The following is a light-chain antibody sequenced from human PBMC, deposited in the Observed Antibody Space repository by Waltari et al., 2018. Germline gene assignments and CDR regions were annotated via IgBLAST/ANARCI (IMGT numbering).Light chain of an antibody. Sequence: SYELTQPPSPPVSPGQTARLSCSCTTLSNNYTYGYQQKPGQAPVLVMYKDSERPSGIPERFSGSSSGTTVTLTISGVQAEDEADYYCQSADTSETYFFGTGTKVTVL. CDR1: TLSNNY. CDR3: QSADTSETYF. CDR2: KDS. V-gene: IGLV3-25*03. J-gene: IGLJ1*01.